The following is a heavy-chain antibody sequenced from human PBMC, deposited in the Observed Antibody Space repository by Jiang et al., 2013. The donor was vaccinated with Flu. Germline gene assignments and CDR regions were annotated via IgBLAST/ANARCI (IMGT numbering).Heavy chain of an antibody. CDR2: MSFDGSKE. CDR1: GFRFGHYG. Sequence: RSLTLSCAASGFRFGHYGMHWVRQAPGKGLEWVAVMSFDGSKEYYADSVKGRFTISRDNSKNTLYLQMKSLRGDDTAVYYCAKDDTIFGIYFYYMDVWGKGTTVTVSS. D-gene: IGHD3-3*01. V-gene: IGHV3-30*18. CDR3: AKDDTIFGIYFYYMDV. J-gene: IGHJ6*03.